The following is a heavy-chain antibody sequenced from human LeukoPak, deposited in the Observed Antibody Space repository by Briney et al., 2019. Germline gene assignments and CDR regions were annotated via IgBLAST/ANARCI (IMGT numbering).Heavy chain of an antibody. CDR2: ISGSGGST. V-gene: IGHV3-23*01. J-gene: IGHJ5*02. CDR1: GFTFSSYA. D-gene: IGHD6-13*01. Sequence: GGSLRLSCAASGFTFSSYAMSWVRQAPGKGLEWVSAISGSGGSTYYADSVKGRFTISRDNSKNTLYLQMNSLRAEDTAVYYCARVGFPYSSSWYFLDPWGQGTLVTVSS. CDR3: ARVGFPYSSSWYFLDP.